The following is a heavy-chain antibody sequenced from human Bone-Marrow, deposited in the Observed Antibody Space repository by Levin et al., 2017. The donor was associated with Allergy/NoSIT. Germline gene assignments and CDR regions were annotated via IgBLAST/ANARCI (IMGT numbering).Heavy chain of an antibody. J-gene: IGHJ6*02. Sequence: TAGGSLRLSCAASVFDFRTYAMNWVRQAPGKGLEWVSYISSSSSHIYYADSVKGRFTISRDNAKDSLYLQMNSLRVEDTAVYFCAREVDRMTGHYHYYAMDVWGQGTTVTVSS. CDR1: VFDFRTYA. V-gene: IGHV3-21*01. D-gene: IGHD1-14*01. CDR3: AREVDRMTGHYHYYAMDV. CDR2: ISSSSSHI.